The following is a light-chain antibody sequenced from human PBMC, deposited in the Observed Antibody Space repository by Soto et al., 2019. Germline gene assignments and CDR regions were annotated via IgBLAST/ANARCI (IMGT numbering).Light chain of an antibody. V-gene: IGLV2-14*01. Sequence: QSVLTQPASVSGSPGQSITISCTGTSSDVGGYNYVSWYKQHPGKAPKLMIYDVSNRPSGVSNRFSGSKSGNTASLTISGLQAEDEADYYCISYTSSSTPYVFGTGTKLTVL. CDR1: SSDVGGYNY. CDR2: DVS. CDR3: ISYTSSSTPYV. J-gene: IGLJ1*01.